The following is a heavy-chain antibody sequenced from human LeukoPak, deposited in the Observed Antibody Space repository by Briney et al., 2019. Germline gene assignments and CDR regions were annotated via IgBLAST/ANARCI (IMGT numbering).Heavy chain of an antibody. J-gene: IGHJ3*02. V-gene: IGHV1-46*01. CDR2: INPSGGST. CDR3: ARGVLLQGRGSFDI. D-gene: IGHD2-15*01. Sequence: ASVKVSCKASGDTFTSYYLHWVRQAPGQGLEWMGLINPSGGSTNYAQKFQGRVTMTRDMSTSTVYMELSSLRSEDTAVYYCARGVLLQGRGSFDIWGQGTMVIVSS. CDR1: GDTFTSYY.